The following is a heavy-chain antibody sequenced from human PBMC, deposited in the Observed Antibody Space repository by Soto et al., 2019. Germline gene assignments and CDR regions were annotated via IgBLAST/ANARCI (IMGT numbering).Heavy chain of an antibody. CDR3: AKVHGDYYHAFPM. D-gene: IGHD4-17*01. Sequence: EEQLLESGGGLVQPGGSLRLSCAASGFTFSIYAMTWVRQAPGKGLEWVSTITSSGGIYYADSVKGRFTISRDNSRNTLYLQMNSLRAEDTAVYYCAKVHGDYYHAFPMWGQGTMVTVSS. CDR2: ITSSGGI. J-gene: IGHJ3*02. CDR1: GFTFSIYA. V-gene: IGHV3-23*01.